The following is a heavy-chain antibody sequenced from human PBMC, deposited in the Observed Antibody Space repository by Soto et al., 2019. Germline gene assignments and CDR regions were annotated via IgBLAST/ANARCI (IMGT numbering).Heavy chain of an antibody. CDR1: GYSLVNYW. D-gene: IGHD1-20*01. CDR3: ARSRIIGMTWSFDY. Sequence: GESLKVSCEVSGYSLVNYWIGWVRQMPGKGLEWMGIIYPADSDTRYSPSFQGQVTISADKSINTAYLQWSSLQASDTATYYCARSRIIGMTWSFDYWGQGTLVTVSS. V-gene: IGHV5-51*01. CDR2: IYPADSDT. J-gene: IGHJ4*02.